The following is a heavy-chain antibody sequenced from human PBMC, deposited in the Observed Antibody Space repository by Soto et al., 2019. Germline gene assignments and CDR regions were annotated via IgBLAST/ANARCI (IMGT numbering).Heavy chain of an antibody. CDR1: GYTFTSYG. Sequence: GASVKVSCKASGYTFTSYGSSWVRQAPGQGLEWMGWISAYNGNTNYAQKLQGRVTMTTDTSTSTAYMELRSLRSDDTAVYYCARRKAARPIGHFDYWGQGTLVTVSS. J-gene: IGHJ4*02. CDR3: ARRKAARPIGHFDY. V-gene: IGHV1-18*04. D-gene: IGHD6-6*01. CDR2: ISAYNGNT.